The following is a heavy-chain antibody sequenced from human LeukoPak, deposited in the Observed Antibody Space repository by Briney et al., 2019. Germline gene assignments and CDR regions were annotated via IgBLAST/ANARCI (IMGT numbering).Heavy chain of an antibody. D-gene: IGHD3-10*01. V-gene: IGHV3-21*01. J-gene: IGHJ4*02. CDR2: ISSSSSYI. CDR3: ASLSDYYGSGSYYSFDY. CDR1: GFTFSSYS. Sequence: PGGSLRLSCAASGFTFSSYSMNWVRQAPGKGLEWGSSISSSSSYIYYADSVKGRFTTSRDNAKNSLYLQMNSLRAEDTAVYYCASLSDYYGSGSYYSFDYWGQGTLVTVSS.